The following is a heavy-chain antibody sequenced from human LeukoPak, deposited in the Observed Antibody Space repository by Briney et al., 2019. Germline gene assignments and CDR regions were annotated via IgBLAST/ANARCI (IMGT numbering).Heavy chain of an antibody. J-gene: IGHJ1*01. V-gene: IGHV5-51*01. D-gene: IGHD5-12*01. Sequence: GESLEISCKGSGYSFTSYWIGWGRQGPGKGVEWMGIIYPVTSATRYSPSFPGQVTISADKSISTAYLQWSSLKASDTAMYYCARPPSGYRYFQHWGQGTLVTVSS. CDR1: GYSFTSYW. CDR3: ARPPSGYRYFQH. CDR2: IYPVTSAT.